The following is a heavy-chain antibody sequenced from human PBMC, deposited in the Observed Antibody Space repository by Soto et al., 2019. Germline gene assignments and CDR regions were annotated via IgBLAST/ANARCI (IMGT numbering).Heavy chain of an antibody. CDR3: AKARVRIVGANSFDY. J-gene: IGHJ4*02. CDR1: GFTFSNYG. V-gene: IGHV3-30*18. Sequence: GGSLRLSCVGSGFTFSNYGMHWVRQPPGKGLEWVALISDDGDKRYYADSVRGRLIISRDNSKDTLYLQMNSLGPDDTAVYFCAKARVRIVGANSFDYWGQGTPVTVPQ. CDR2: ISDDGDKR. D-gene: IGHD1-26*01.